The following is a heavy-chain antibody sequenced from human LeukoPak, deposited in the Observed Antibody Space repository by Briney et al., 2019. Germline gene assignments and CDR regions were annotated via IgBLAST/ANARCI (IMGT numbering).Heavy chain of an antibody. Sequence: KPSETPSLTCTVSGGSISSYYWSWIRQPPGKRLGWIGYIYYSGSTNYDPSLKSRVTISVDTSKNQFSLKMSSVTAADTAVYYCARVSRDGYNFDYWGQGTLVTVSS. D-gene: IGHD5-24*01. CDR2: IYYSGST. V-gene: IGHV4-59*01. J-gene: IGHJ4*02. CDR3: ARVSRDGYNFDY. CDR1: GGSISSYY.